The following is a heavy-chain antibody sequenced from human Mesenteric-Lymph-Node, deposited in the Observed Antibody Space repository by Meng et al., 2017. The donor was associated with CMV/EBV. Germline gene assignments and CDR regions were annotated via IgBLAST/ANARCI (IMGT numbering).Heavy chain of an antibody. CDR1: GFTFSSYS. Sequence: GESLKISCAASGFTFSSYSMNWVRQAPGKGLEWVSSISGSGGSTYYADSVKGRFTISRDNSKNTLYLQMNSLRAEDTDVYYCAKAGGSNYYGSGYGMDVWGQGTTVTVSS. J-gene: IGHJ6*02. V-gene: IGHV3-23*01. CDR2: ISGSGGST. D-gene: IGHD3-10*01. CDR3: AKAGGSNYYGSGYGMDV.